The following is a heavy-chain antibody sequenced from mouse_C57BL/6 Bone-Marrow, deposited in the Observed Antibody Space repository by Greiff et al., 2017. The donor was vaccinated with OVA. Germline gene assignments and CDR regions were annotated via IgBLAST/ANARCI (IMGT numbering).Heavy chain of an antibody. V-gene: IGHV1-50*01. J-gene: IGHJ2*01. CDR1: GYTFTSYW. CDR2: IDPSDSYT. CDR3: ACIAY. Sequence: QVQLQQPGAELVKPGASVKLSCKASGYTFTSYWMQWVKQRPGQGLEWIGEIDPSDSYTNYNQKFKGKATLTVDTSSSTAYMQLSSLTSEDSAVYYCACIAYWGQGTTLTVSS.